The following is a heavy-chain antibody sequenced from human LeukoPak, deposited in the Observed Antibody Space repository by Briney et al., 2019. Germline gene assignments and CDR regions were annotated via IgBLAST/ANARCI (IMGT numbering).Heavy chain of an antibody. CDR3: ARDGGVVAAAGIDY. CDR1: GGSISSGSYY. Sequence: SETLSLTCTVSGGSISSGSYYWSWIRQPAGKGLEWIGRIYTSGSTNYNPSLKSRVTISVDTSKNQFSLKLSSVTAADTAVYYCARDGGVVAAAGIDYWGQGTLVTVSS. V-gene: IGHV4-61*02. CDR2: IYTSGST. J-gene: IGHJ4*02. D-gene: IGHD6-13*01.